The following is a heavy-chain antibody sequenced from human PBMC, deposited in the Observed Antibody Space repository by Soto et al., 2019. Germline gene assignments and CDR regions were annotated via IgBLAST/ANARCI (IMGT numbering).Heavy chain of an antibody. CDR2: VYYSGTT. Sequence: PSETLSLTCTFSGGSISNYYRSWIRQPPGKGLEWIGYVYYSGTTNYNPSLKSRVSISVDTSKNQFSLKLNSVTAADTAVYYCARALPVTSIPVAGTGRYYFDYWGQGTLVTVA. CDR3: ARALPVTSIPVAGTGRYYFDY. CDR1: GGSISNYY. D-gene: IGHD6-19*01. V-gene: IGHV4-59*01. J-gene: IGHJ4*02.